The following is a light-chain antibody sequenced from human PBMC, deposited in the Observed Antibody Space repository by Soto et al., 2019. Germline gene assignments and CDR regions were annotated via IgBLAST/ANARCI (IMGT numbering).Light chain of an antibody. V-gene: IGKV3-15*01. CDR1: QSVSTN. CDR2: GAS. Sequence: EIVMTQSPTTLSVSPGERATLSCRASQSVSTNLAWYQQKPGQVPSLLIYGASTRASGIPARFSGSGSGTEFTLTIGSLQSEDFAVYYCQQYGNSPPFSFGQGTKLEIK. J-gene: IGKJ2*03. CDR3: QQYGNSPPFS.